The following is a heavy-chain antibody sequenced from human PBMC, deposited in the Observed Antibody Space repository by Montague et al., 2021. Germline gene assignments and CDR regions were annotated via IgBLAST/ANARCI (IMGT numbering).Heavy chain of an antibody. J-gene: IGHJ6*03. CDR3: ARLRGEQDQLVFSTYYYYYMDV. D-gene: IGHD2-2*01. V-gene: IGHV4-59*01. CDR2: YSGST. Sequence: YSGSTNYNPSLKSLVTISVDTSKNQFSLKLSSVTAADTAVYYCARLRGEQDQLVFSTYYYYYMDVWGKGNTGTGSS.